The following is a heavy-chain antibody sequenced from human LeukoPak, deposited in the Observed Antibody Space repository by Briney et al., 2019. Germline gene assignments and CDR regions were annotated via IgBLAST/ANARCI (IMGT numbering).Heavy chain of an antibody. CDR2: ISHGGIT. Sequence: SETLSLTCAVSGDSISSRNWWNWVRQPPGKGLDWVGEISHGGITKYNPSLKNRVTISKDNSRNEFSLKLNSVTAADTAVYFCARSAGWWSLDYWGQGALVTVSS. V-gene: IGHV4-4*02. J-gene: IGHJ4*02. CDR1: GDSISSRNW. D-gene: IGHD2-8*02. CDR3: ARSAGWWSLDY.